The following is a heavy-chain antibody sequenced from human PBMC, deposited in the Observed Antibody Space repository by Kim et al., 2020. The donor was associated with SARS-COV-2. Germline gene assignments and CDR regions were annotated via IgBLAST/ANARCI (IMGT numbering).Heavy chain of an antibody. J-gene: IGHJ4*02. Sequence: YYADSVKGRVTSASEKSKNTRYLHMNRLRVEDTVVYYCAKGVTNGGLDYWGQGTQVTVSS. V-gene: IGHV3-23*01. D-gene: IGHD2-8*01. CDR3: AKGVTNGGLDY.